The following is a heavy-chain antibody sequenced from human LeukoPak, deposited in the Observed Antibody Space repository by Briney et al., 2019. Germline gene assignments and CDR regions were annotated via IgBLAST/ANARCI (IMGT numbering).Heavy chain of an antibody. CDR3: ARSGSLAAAADY. CDR1: GGSINSYY. V-gene: IGHV4-59*08. J-gene: IGHJ4*02. Sequence: SETLSLTCTVSGGSINSYYWSWIRQPPGEGLEWIGYIYYSGSTYYNPSLKSRVTISVDTSKNQFSLKLSFVTAADTAVYYCARSGSLAAAADYWGQGTLVTVSS. D-gene: IGHD2-2*01. CDR2: IYYSGST.